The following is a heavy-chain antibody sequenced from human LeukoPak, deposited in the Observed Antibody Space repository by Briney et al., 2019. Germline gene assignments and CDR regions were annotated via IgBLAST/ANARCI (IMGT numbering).Heavy chain of an antibody. CDR1: GFTFSNYW. V-gene: IGHV3-7*01. CDR2: IKPDGSEK. J-gene: IGHJ4*02. CDR3: ARDRFCTSASCYKDY. Sequence: GGSLRLSCAASGFTFSNYWMGWVRQAPGKGLEWVANIKPDGSEKYYVDSVKGRFTISRDNAKNSLYLQMNSLRAEDTAVYYCARDRFCTSASCYKDYWGQGTLVTISS. D-gene: IGHD2-2*02.